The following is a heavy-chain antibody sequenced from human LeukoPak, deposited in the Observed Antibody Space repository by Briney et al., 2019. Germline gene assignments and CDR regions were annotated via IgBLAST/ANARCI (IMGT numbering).Heavy chain of an antibody. D-gene: IGHD3-16*01. CDR2: IYYSGST. CDR1: GGSISSYY. V-gene: IGHV4-59*01. J-gene: IGHJ4*02. Sequence: SETLSLTCTVSGGSISSYYWSWIRQPPGKGLEWIGYIYYSGSTKYKPSLKSRVTTSVDTSKNQFSLRLKSVTAADTAVYYCARDLGGPHDSWGQGTLVTVSS. CDR3: ARDLGGPHDS.